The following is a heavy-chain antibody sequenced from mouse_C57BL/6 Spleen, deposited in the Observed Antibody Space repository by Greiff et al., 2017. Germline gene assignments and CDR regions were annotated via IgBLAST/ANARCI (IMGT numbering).Heavy chain of an antibody. V-gene: IGHV1-82*01. CDR3: ARRITTVVGYAIDY. Sequence: VQGVESGPELVKPGASVKISCKASGYAFSSSWMNWVKQRPGKGLEWIGRIYPGDGDTNYNGKFKGKATLTADKSSSTAYMQLSSLTSEDSAVYFCARRITTVVGYAIDYWGQGTSVTVSS. D-gene: IGHD1-1*01. CDR2: IYPGDGDT. CDR1: GYAFSSSW. J-gene: IGHJ4*01.